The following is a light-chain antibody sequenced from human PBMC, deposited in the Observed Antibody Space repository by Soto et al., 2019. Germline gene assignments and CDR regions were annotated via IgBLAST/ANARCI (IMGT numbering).Light chain of an antibody. CDR1: SSNIGNNY. Sequence: QAVVTQSPSVSAAPGQKVTISCSGSSSNIGNNYVSWYQQLPGTAPKLLIYDNNKRPSGIPDRFSGSKSGTSGTLDITGLQTGDEADYYCATWDGSLPGEVFGGGTQLNVL. CDR3: ATWDGSLPGEV. V-gene: IGLV1-51*01. J-gene: IGLJ2*01. CDR2: DNN.